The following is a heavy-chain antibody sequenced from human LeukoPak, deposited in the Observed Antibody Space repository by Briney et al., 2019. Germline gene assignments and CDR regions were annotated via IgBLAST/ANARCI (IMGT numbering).Heavy chain of an antibody. CDR2: ISRSGEST. J-gene: IGHJ4*02. D-gene: IGHD3-16*01. CDR3: AKDYAVGSIDY. V-gene: IGHV3-23*01. CDR1: GFTFSGFG. Sequence: GGSLRLSCAASGFTFSGFGMSWIRQAPGKGLEWVSSISRSGESTFYADSVRGRFTISRDNSKNTVSLQMESLRAEDTALYYCAKDYAVGSIDYWGQGTLVTVSS.